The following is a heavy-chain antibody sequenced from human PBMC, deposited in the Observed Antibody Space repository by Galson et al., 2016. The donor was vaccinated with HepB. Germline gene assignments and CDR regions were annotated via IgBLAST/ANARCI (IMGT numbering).Heavy chain of an antibody. CDR3: ARDPRAWYYFDY. CDR2: IKQDGSEK. J-gene: IGHJ4*02. CDR1: GFTFSSHW. Sequence: SLRLSCAASGFTFSSHWMTWVRQAPGKGLEWVANIKQDGSEKYYVDSVKGRFTISRDNAKNSLHLQMNSLRAEDTAVYYCARDPRAWYYFDYWGQGTLVTVSS. V-gene: IGHV3-7*03.